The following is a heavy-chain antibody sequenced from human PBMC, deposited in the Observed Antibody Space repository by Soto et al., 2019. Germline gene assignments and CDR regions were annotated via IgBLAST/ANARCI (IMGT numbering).Heavy chain of an antibody. D-gene: IGHD2-8*02. CDR3: AKDRVWSSYFDY. J-gene: IGHJ4*02. CDR1: VFTCSSYA. V-gene: IGHV3-23*01. Sequence: PWWSLRLSCAASVFTCSSYAMSWFRQAPGKGLEWVSAISGSGGSTYYADSVKGRFTISRDNSKSTLYLQMNSLRAEDTAVYYCAKDRVWSSYFDYWGQGTLVTVSS. CDR2: ISGSGGST.